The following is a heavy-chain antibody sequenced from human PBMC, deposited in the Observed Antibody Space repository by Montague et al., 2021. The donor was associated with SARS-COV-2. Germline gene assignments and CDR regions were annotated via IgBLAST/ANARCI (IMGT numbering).Heavy chain of an antibody. Sequence: SETLSLTCAVYGGSFSCYYWRLIRQPPGWVREWIGEIKQRRGTNYNPGLNRRVTISVDTSKNQVSLKLSSVTAADTAVYYCARGPRITMLVVVSSGIWFDPWGQGTLVTVSS. V-gene: IGHV4-34*01. CDR2: IKQRRGT. D-gene: IGHD3-22*01. CDR1: GGSFSCYY. J-gene: IGHJ5*02. CDR3: ARGPRITMLVVVSSGIWFDP.